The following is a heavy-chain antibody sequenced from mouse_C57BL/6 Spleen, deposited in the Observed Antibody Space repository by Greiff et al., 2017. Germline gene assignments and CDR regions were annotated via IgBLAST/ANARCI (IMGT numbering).Heavy chain of an antibody. D-gene: IGHD2-5*01. Sequence: VQRVESGAELARPGASVKLSCKASGYTFTSYGISWVKQRTGQGLEWIGEIYPRSGNTYYNEKFKGKATLTADKSSSTAYMELRSLTSEDSAVYFCARGDSNGFMDYWGQGTSVTVSS. V-gene: IGHV1-81*01. CDR3: ARGDSNGFMDY. CDR2: IYPRSGNT. CDR1: GYTFTSYG. J-gene: IGHJ4*01.